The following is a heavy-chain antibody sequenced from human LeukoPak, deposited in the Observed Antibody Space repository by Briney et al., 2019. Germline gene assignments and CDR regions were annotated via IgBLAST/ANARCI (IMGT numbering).Heavy chain of an antibody. D-gene: IGHD3/OR15-3a*01. CDR3: ARHFAPGLVTGFDY. CDR1: GGSISSNY. Sequence: PSETLSLTCTVSGGSISSNYWSWIRQPPGKGLEWIGYIYYSGSTNYNPSLKSRVTISVDTSKNQFSLKLSSVTAADTAVYYCARHFAPGLVTGFDYWGQGTLVTVSS. J-gene: IGHJ4*02. V-gene: IGHV4-59*08. CDR2: IYYSGST.